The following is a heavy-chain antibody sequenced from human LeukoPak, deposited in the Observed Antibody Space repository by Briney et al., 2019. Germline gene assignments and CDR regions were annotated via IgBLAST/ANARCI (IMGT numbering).Heavy chain of an antibody. D-gene: IGHD6-6*01. Sequence: GGSLRLSCAASGFTFSSYAMSWVRQAPGKGLEWVSAISGSGGSAYYADSVKGRFTISRDNSKNTLYLQMNSLRAEDTAVYYCAKDLGSSSGRSYWGQGTLVTVSS. V-gene: IGHV3-23*01. CDR3: AKDLGSSSGRSY. J-gene: IGHJ4*02. CDR2: ISGSGGSA. CDR1: GFTFSSYA.